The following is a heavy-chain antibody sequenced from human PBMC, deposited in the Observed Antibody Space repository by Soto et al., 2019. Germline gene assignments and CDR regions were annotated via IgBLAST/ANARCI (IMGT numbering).Heavy chain of an antibody. D-gene: IGHD2-2*01. V-gene: IGHV4-59*02. Sequence: AETLYLICTFPCSCVGSCICSWLLSTQGKVLECIGYIYYSGSTNYIPSLKSRVTISVDTSKNQFSLKLSSVTTADTAMYYCARGRIRYCSSTSCGGHYYYGMDVWGQGTTVT. CDR3: ARGRIRYCSSTSCGGHYYYGMDV. CDR1: CSCVGSCI. CDR2: IYYSGST. J-gene: IGHJ6*02.